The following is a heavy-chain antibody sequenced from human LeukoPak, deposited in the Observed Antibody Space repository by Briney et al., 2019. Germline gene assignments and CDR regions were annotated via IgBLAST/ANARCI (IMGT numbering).Heavy chain of an antibody. D-gene: IGHD3-10*01. Sequence: PGGSLRLSCAASGFTFSSYWMSWVRQAPGKGLEWVANIKQDGSEKYYVDSVKGRFTISRDNAKNSLYLQMNSLRAEDTAVYYCARDSYGSSITPFDPWGQGTLVTVSS. CDR2: IKQDGSEK. V-gene: IGHV3-7*01. CDR3: ARDSYGSSITPFDP. CDR1: GFTFSSYW. J-gene: IGHJ5*02.